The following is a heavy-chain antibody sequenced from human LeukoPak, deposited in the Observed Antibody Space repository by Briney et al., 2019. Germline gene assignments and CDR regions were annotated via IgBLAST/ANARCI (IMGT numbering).Heavy chain of an antibody. CDR1: VYIFSSFA. J-gene: IGHJ6*02. CDR2: ISGDGSNT. Sequence: PGGSLILSCAAAVYIFSSFAMNWVRQATGKGLEWISCISGDGSNTYYADSVKGRFTISRDHSKNTVYLQMSDLRADDTAVFYCAKYVPATATSYNYGLDVWGQGTTDTVSS. CDR3: AKYVPATATSYNYGLDV. V-gene: IGHV3-23*01. D-gene: IGHD3-10*02.